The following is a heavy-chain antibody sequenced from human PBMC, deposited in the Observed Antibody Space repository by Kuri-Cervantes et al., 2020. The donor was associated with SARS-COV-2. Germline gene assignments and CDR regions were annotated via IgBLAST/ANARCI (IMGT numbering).Heavy chain of an antibody. Sequence: SGPTLVKPTQTLTLTCTFSGFSLSTSGVGLGWIRQPPGKALEWLALIYWDDDKRYGPSLKSRLTITKDTSKNQVVLTMTNMDPVDTATYYCVRIRAATVIADYWGQGTLVTVSS. CDR1: GFSLSTSGVG. CDR2: IYWDDDK. V-gene: IGHV2-5*05. D-gene: IGHD4-11*01. J-gene: IGHJ4*02. CDR3: VRIRAATVIADY.